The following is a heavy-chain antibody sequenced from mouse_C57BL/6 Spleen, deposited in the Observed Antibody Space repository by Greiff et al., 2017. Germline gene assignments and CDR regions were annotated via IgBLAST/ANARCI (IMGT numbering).Heavy chain of an antibody. CDR1: GFTFSSYA. V-gene: IGHV5-4*01. CDR3: ARDRYYFDY. Sequence: EVMLVESGGGLVKPGGSLKLSCAASGFTFSSYAMSWVRQTPGKRLEWVATISDGGSYTYYPDNVKGRFTISRDNAKNNLYLQMSHLKSEDTAMYYCARDRYYFDYWGQGTTLTVSS. J-gene: IGHJ2*01. CDR2: ISDGGSYT.